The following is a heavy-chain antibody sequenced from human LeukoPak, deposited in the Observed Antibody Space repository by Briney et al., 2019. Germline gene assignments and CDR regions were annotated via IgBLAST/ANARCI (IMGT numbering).Heavy chain of an antibody. V-gene: IGHV4-59*01. D-gene: IGHD3-16*01. J-gene: IGHJ4*02. CDR1: DDSISDYY. Sequence: SETLSLTCTISDDSISDYYRGWIRQPPGKGLEWIGYFYNSGRSTYNPSLKSRVTISADTSKNHFSLKLNSVTTADTAVYYCTRGAGWLIDYWGQGILVTVSS. CDR2: FYNSGRS. CDR3: TRGAGWLIDY.